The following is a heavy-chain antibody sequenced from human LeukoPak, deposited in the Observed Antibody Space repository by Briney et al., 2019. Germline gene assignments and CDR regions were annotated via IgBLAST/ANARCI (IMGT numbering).Heavy chain of an antibody. D-gene: IGHD3-3*01. V-gene: IGHV1-69*02. CDR2: IIPILGIA. J-gene: IGHJ4*02. CDR3: AMVAYYDFWSGIYYFDY. CDR1: GGTFSSYT. Sequence: GASVKVSCKASGGTFSSYTISWVRQAPGQGLEWMGRIIPILGIANYAQKFQGRVTITTEESTSTAYMELSSLRSEDTAVYYCAMVAYYDFWSGIYYFDYWGQGTLVTVSS.